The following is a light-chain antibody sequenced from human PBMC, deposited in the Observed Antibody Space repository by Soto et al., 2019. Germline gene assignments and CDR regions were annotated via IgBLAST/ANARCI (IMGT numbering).Light chain of an antibody. CDR1: SSDVGGYNY. CDR2: XXX. Sequence: QSALTQPPSASGSPGQSVTISCTGTSSDVGGYNYVSWYQQHPGKAPKLMIYXXXXXXXXXXXXXXGSKSGNTASLTVSGXXXXXXXXXYCRSYGGSKNFGFGGGTKLTVL. V-gene: IGLV2-8*01. CDR3: RSYGGSKNFG. J-gene: IGLJ3*02.